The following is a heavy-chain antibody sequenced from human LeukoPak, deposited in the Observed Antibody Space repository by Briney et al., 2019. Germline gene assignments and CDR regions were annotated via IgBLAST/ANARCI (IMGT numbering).Heavy chain of an antibody. D-gene: IGHD3-22*01. CDR1: GFTFSSYG. Sequence: PGGSLRLSCAASGFTFSSYGMHWVRQAPGKGLEWVAFIRYDGSNKYYADSVKGRFTISRDNSKNTLYLQMNSLRAEDTAVYYCAKDYYGSSGYYYHPYWGQGTLVTVSS. V-gene: IGHV3-30*02. J-gene: IGHJ4*02. CDR2: IRYDGSNK. CDR3: AKDYYGSSGYYYHPY.